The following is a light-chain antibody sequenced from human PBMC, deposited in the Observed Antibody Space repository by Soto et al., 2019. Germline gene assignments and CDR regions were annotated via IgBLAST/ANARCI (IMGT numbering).Light chain of an antibody. CDR3: KQHNSYPLT. CDR1: QGISSY. Sequence: DIKLTQSPSFLSASVGDRVTITCRASQGISSYLAWYQQKPGKAPKLLIYAASTLQSGVPSRFSGSGSGTEFTLTISSLQPEDFATYYCKQHNSYPLTFGPGTKVDI. J-gene: IGKJ3*01. CDR2: AAS. V-gene: IGKV1-9*01.